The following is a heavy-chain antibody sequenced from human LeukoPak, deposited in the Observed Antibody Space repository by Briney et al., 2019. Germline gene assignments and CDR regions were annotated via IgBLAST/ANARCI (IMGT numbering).Heavy chain of an antibody. J-gene: IGHJ4*02. CDR1: GFTFSSYG. CDR3: AKDQGPVVPAAMFFG. CDR2: IRYDGSNK. V-gene: IGHV3-30*02. D-gene: IGHD2-2*01. Sequence: GGTLRLSCTAPGFTFSSYGMSWVRQAPGKGLEWVAFIRYDGSNKYYADSVKGRFTISRDNSKNTLYLQMNSLRAEDTAVYYCAKDQGPVVPAAMFFGGGQGTLVTVSS.